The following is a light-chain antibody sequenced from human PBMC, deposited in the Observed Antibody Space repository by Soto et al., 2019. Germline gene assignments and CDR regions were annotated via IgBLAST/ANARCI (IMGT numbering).Light chain of an antibody. CDR2: AAS. CDR1: QSISSY. V-gene: IGKV1-39*01. Sequence: DIQMTQSPSTLSASVGDRVTITSRASQSISSYLNWYQQKPGKAPKLLIYAASSLQSGVPSRFSGSGSGTDFTLTISSLQPEDFATYYCQQSYSTLFTFGPGTKVDIK. CDR3: QQSYSTLFT. J-gene: IGKJ3*01.